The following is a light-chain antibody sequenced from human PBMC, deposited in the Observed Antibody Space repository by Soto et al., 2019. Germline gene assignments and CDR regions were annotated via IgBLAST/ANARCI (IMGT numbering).Light chain of an antibody. CDR1: QGISSY. V-gene: IGKV1-9*01. CDR3: QQLNSYPST. Sequence: DIQLTQSPSFLSASVGDRVTITCRASQGISSYLAWYQQKPGKAPKLLIYAASTLQSGFPSRFSGSGSGTEFTLTIISLQPEDFATYDCQQLNSYPSTFGQGTRLEIK. CDR2: AAS. J-gene: IGKJ5*01.